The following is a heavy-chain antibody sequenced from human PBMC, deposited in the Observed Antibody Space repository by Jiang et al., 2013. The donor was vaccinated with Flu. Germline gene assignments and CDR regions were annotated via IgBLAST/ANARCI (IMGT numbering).Heavy chain of an antibody. D-gene: IGHD3-10*01. Sequence: VQLLESGGGLVQPGESLRLSCAASGFTFSSYAMNWVRQAPGKGLEWVSAISGSGDITYYADSVKGRFTISRDNSKNTLYLQMNSLRAEDTAVYYCAKPHRDSYYGRTSDYWGQGTLVTVSS. CDR1: GFTFSSYA. CDR3: AKPHRDSYYGRTSDY. J-gene: IGHJ4*02. CDR2: ISGSGDIT. V-gene: IGHV3-23*01.